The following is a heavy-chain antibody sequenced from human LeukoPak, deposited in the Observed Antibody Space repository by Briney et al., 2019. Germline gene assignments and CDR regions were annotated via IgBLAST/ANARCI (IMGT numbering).Heavy chain of an antibody. D-gene: IGHD3-22*01. Sequence: PSETLSLTCTVSGGSISSYYWSWIRQPAGKGLEWIGRIYTSGSTNYNPSLKSRVTMSVDTSKNQFSLKLSSVTAADTAVYYCARHQGVEGYYDSSGYFYYFDYWGQGTLVTVSS. CDR2: IYTSGST. V-gene: IGHV4-4*07. CDR3: ARHQGVEGYYDSSGYFYYFDY. J-gene: IGHJ4*02. CDR1: GGSISSYY.